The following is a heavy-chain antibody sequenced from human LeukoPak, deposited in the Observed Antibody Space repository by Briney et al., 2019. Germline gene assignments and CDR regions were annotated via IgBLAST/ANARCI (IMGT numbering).Heavy chain of an antibody. CDR1: GFTFSSYW. V-gene: IGHV3-7*01. Sequence: GGSLRLSCAASGFTFSSYWMSWVRQAPGKGLEWVANIKQDGSEKYYVDSVKGRFTISRDNAKNSLYLQMNSLRAEDTAVYYCARVRREEMATIVYRSYYYYMDVWGKGTTVTISS. CDR3: ARVRREEMATIVYRSYYYYMDV. J-gene: IGHJ6*03. D-gene: IGHD5-24*01. CDR2: IKQDGSEK.